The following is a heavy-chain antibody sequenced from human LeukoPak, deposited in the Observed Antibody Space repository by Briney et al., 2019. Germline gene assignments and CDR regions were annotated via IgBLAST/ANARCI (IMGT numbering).Heavy chain of an antibody. CDR1: GGSISSNY. D-gene: IGHD2-2*01. Sequence: TSETLSLTCTVSGGSISSNYWSWIRQPPGKGLEWIGYIYYGGSTNYNPSLKSRVTMSVDMSKNQLSLKLSSVTAADTAVYYCARWYLSSNTCYYMDVWGKGTTVTVSS. CDR3: ARWYLSSNTCYYMDV. J-gene: IGHJ6*03. V-gene: IGHV4-59*01. CDR2: IYYGGST.